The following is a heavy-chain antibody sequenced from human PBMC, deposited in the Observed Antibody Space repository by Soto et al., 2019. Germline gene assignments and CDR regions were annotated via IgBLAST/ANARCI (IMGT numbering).Heavy chain of an antibody. CDR1: GGSISSSSW. CDR3: ARGYSGSYRHFDY. Sequence: PSETLSLTCAVSGGSISSSSWWSWVRQPPGKGLEWIGEIYHSGSTNYNPSLKSRVTISVDKSKNHFSLKLSSVTSVYTAVYYCARGYSGSYRHFDYWGQGTLVTVSS. D-gene: IGHD1-26*01. J-gene: IGHJ4*02. CDR2: IYHSGST. V-gene: IGHV4-4*02.